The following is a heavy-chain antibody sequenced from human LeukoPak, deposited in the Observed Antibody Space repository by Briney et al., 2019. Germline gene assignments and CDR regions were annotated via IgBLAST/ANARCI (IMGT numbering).Heavy chain of an antibody. CDR3: ASLGSNAFDI. CDR1: GGSISSSSYY. D-gene: IGHD3-10*01. CDR2: IYYSGST. Sequence: PSETLSLTCTVSGGSISSSSYYWGWIRQPPGKGLEWIGSIYYSGSTYYNPSLKSRVTISVDTSKNQFSLKLSSVTAADTAVYYCASLGSNAFDIWGQGTMVTVSS. J-gene: IGHJ3*02. V-gene: IGHV4-39*07.